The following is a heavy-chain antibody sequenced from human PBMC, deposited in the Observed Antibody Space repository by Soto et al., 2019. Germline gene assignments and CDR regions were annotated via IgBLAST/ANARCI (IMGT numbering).Heavy chain of an antibody. CDR3: ATALYICVIISRVDY. J-gene: IGHJ4*01. Sequence: EVQLVESGGGFVKPGGSLRLSCAASGFTFSNAWINWVRQAPGKGLEWVGRIKSKTDAGTTDFAASGAGIFAIAREDSKNMVYLQKNSLKTEDTGVYYGATALYICVIISRVDYWGHGTLVTVSS. CDR2: IKSKTDAGTT. D-gene: IGHD3-9*01. CDR1: GFTFSNAW. V-gene: IGHV3-15*07.